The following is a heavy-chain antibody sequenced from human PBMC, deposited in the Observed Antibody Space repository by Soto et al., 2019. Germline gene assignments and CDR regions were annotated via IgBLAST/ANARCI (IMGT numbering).Heavy chain of an antibody. CDR1: GFTFSDYY. V-gene: IGHV3-11*01. Sequence: QVQLVESGGGLVKPGGSRRLSCAASGFTFSDYYMSWIRQAPGQGLEWVSYISSSGSTIYYADSVKGRFTISRDNAKNSHYLEMNSLRAEDTAVYYCARGPYDYVWGSDPPHFDYWGQGTLVTVSS. CDR2: ISSSGSTI. J-gene: IGHJ4*02. D-gene: IGHD3-16*02. CDR3: ARGPYDYVWGSDPPHFDY.